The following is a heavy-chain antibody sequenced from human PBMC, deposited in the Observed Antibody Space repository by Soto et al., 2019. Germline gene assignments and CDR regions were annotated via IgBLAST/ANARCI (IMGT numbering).Heavy chain of an antibody. J-gene: IGHJ4*01. CDR3: ARGRYGDY. CDR1: GYDFTTYG. Sequence: ASEKGYCKGSGYDFTTYGITWVRQAPGQGLEWMAWISAHNGNTDYAQKLQGRVTVTRDTSTSTAYMELRSLRSDDTDMYYSARGRYGDYW. CDR2: ISAHNGNT. D-gene: IGHD1-1*01. V-gene: IGHV1-18*01.